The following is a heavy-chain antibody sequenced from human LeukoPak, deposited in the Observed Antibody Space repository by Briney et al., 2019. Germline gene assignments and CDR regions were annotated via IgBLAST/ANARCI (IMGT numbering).Heavy chain of an antibody. J-gene: IGHJ6*03. Sequence: SETLSLTCTVSGGSIGSYYWSWIRQPAGKGLEWIGRIYTSGSTNYNPSLKSRVTMSVDASKNQFSLKLSSVTAADTAVYYCARVRGSGSSYYYYYYMDVWGKGTTVTVSS. CDR3: ARVRGSGSSYYYYYYMDV. CDR2: IYTSGST. V-gene: IGHV4-4*07. CDR1: GGSIGSYY. D-gene: IGHD3-10*01.